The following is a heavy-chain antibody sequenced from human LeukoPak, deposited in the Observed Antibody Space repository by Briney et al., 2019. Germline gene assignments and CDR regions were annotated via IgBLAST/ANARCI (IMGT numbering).Heavy chain of an antibody. CDR1: GFSLSAYG. V-gene: IGHV3-33*01. CDR3: ARSQSSSLIDY. CDR2: IWYDGTSK. Sequence: TGGSLRLSCAASGFSLSAYGVHWVRQAPGKGLEWVAVIWYDGTSKDYADSVKGRFTFSRDNSKNTLYLQTNSLTVEDTAVYYCARSQSSSLIDYWGQGTLVTVSS. J-gene: IGHJ4*02. D-gene: IGHD6-13*01.